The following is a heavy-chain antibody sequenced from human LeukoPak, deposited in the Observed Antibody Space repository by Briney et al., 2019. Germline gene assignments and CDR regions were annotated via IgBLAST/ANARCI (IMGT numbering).Heavy chain of an antibody. D-gene: IGHD6-13*01. CDR2: IIPIFGTA. Sequence: VASVKVSCKASGGTFSSYAISWVRQAPGQGLEWMGGIIPIFGTANYAQKFQGRVTITTDESTSTAYMELSSLRSEDTAVYYCAKDLYSSSWYGFDYWGQGTLVTVSS. CDR1: GGTFSSYA. J-gene: IGHJ4*02. CDR3: AKDLYSSSWYGFDY. V-gene: IGHV1-69*05.